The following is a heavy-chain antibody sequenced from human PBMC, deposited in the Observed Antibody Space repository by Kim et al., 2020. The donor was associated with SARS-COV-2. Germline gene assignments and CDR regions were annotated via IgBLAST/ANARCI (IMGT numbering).Heavy chain of an antibody. CDR1: GFTFSSYA. V-gene: IGHV3-23*01. CDR3: AKDPHYYVDYVGYYGMDV. CDR2: ISGSGGST. D-gene: IGHD4-17*01. Sequence: GGSLRLSCAASGFTFSSYAMNWVRQAPGKGLEWVSAISGSGGSTYYADSVKGRFTISRDNSKNTLYLQMNSLRAEDTAVYYCAKDPHYYVDYVGYYGMDVCREGRTVTVSS. J-gene: IGHJ6*02.